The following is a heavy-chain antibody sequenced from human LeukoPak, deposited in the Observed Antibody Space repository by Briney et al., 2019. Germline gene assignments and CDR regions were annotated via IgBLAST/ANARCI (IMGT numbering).Heavy chain of an antibody. J-gene: IGHJ4*02. D-gene: IGHD3-22*01. CDR2: INSEGSRT. CDR3: ASSIHYYDSSGTEG. CDR1: GFTFSTYW. V-gene: IGHV3-74*01. Sequence: PGGSLRLSCAASGFTFSTYWMYWVRQAPGKGPVWVSRINSEGSRTSYADSVKGRVTISRDNSKNTLYLQMNSLRAEDTAVYYCASSIHYYDSSGTEGWDQGTLVTVSS.